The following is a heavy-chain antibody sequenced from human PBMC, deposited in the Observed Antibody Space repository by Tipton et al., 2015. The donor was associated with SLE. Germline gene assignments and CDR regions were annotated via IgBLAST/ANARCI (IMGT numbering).Heavy chain of an antibody. CDR2: INTYNDDT. J-gene: IGHJ2*01. Sequence: QLVQSGAEVKKPGASVKVSCKASGYTFISYGISWVRQAPGQGLEWMGWINTYNDDTNYAQKFQGRVAMTTDTSTSTAYMGLRSLRSDDAAVYYCARDIRVGDWYFDLWGRGTLVTVSS. D-gene: IGHD1-26*01. CDR1: GYTFISYG. CDR3: ARDIRVGDWYFDL. V-gene: IGHV1-18*04.